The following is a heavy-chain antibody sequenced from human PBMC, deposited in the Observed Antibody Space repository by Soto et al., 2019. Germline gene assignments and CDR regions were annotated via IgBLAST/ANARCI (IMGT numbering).Heavy chain of an antibody. V-gene: IGHV1-69*13. CDR3: ARGLNYDILTGLDSYYYYYGMDV. CDR1: GGTFGSYA. Sequence: SVKVSCKASGGTFGSYAISWVRQAPGQGLEWMGGIIPIFGTANYAQKFQGRVTITADESTSTAYMELSSLRSEDTAVYYCARGLNYDILTGLDSYYYYYGMDVWGQGTTVTVSS. CDR2: IIPIFGTA. J-gene: IGHJ6*02. D-gene: IGHD3-9*01.